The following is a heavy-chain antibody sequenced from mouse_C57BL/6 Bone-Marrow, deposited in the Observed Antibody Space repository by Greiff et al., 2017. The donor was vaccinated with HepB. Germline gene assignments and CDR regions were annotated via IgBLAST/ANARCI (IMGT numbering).Heavy chain of an antibody. J-gene: IGHJ3*01. CDR2: INPGSGGT. CDR1: GYAFTNYL. V-gene: IGHV1-54*01. CDR3: ARRGAY. Sequence: VKLMESGAELVRPGTSVKVSCKASGYAFTNYLIEWVKQRPGQGLEWIGVINPGSGGTNYNEKFKGKATLTADKSSSTAYMQLSSLTSEDSAVYFCARRGAYWGQGTLVTVSA.